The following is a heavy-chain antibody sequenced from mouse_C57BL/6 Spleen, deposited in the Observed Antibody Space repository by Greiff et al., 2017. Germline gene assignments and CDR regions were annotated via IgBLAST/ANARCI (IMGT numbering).Heavy chain of an antibody. D-gene: IGHD2-5*01. CDR2: IYPGDGDT. V-gene: IGHV1-80*01. J-gene: IGHJ4*01. CDR1: GYAFSSYW. Sequence: VQLQQSGAELVKPGASVKISCKASGYAFSSYWMTWVQQRPGKGLEWIGQIYPGDGDTNYNGKFKGKATLTADKSSSTAYMQLSSLTSEDSAVYYCARGGMHSNYSMDYWGQGTSVTVSS. CDR3: ARGGMHSNYSMDY.